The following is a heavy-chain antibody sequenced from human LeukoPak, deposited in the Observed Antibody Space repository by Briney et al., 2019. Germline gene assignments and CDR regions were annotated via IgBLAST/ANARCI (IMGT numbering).Heavy chain of an antibody. CDR1: GFTFINAW. Sequence: GSLRLSCAASGFTFINAWMSWVRQAPGKGLEWIGYIYYSGSTNYNPSLKSRVTISVDTSKNQFSLKLSSVTAADTAVYYCAGGSPAFDYWGQGTLVTVSS. CDR2: IYYSGST. CDR3: AGGSPAFDY. V-gene: IGHV4-59*08. D-gene: IGHD2-2*01. J-gene: IGHJ4*02.